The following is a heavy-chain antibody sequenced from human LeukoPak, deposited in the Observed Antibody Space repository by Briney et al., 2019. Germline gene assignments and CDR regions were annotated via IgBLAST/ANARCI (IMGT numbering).Heavy chain of an antibody. D-gene: IGHD3-22*01. CDR1: GASISSSSYY. V-gene: IGHV4-39*07. CDR2: IYYSGTT. Sequence: PSETLSLTCTVSGASISSSSYYWGWIRQPPGKGLDWIGSIYYSGTTFYNPSLKSRVTISVDTSKNQFSLKLNSVTAADTAVYYCARDLGYYYDSSGYYFDYWGQGTLVTVSS. J-gene: IGHJ4*02. CDR3: ARDLGYYYDSSGYYFDY.